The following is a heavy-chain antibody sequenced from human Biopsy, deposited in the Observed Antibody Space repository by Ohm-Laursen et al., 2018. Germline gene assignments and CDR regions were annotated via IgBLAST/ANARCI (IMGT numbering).Heavy chain of an antibody. Sequence: GSLRLSCTASKFTVRTNSMSWVRLAPGKGLEWVSVIYTGATTYYPDSVKGRFTISRDNSRNTVYLRMDSLRGEDTAVYFCARGSGSGFYFDQWGQGTLVTVSS. V-gene: IGHV3-66*01. CDR1: KFTVRTNS. J-gene: IGHJ4*02. D-gene: IGHD2-15*01. CDR3: ARGSGSGFYFDQ. CDR2: IYTGATT.